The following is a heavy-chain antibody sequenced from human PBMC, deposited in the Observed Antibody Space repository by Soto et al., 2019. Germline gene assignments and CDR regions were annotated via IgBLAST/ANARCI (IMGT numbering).Heavy chain of an antibody. CDR1: GGSISSGGYY. J-gene: IGHJ5*02. D-gene: IGHD3-3*01. Sequence: QVQLQESGPGLVKPSQTLSLTCTVSGGSISSGGYYWSWIRPDPGTGLEWIGNINYGGNTYYNPSLKIRVTISVDTSKNQFPLKLTSVTAADTAVYSCARDFGKGWFDPWGQGTLVTVSS. CDR2: INYGGNT. V-gene: IGHV4-31*03. CDR3: ARDFGKGWFDP.